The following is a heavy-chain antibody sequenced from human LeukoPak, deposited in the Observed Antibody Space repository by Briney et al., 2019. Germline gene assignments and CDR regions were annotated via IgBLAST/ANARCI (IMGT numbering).Heavy chain of an antibody. CDR1: GCTFSSYA. D-gene: IGHD2-2*01. CDR2: ISSSSSYI. V-gene: IGHV3-21*01. Sequence: TGGSLRLSCAASGCTFSSYAMNWVRQAPGKGLEWVSSISSSSSYIYYADSVKGRFTISRDNAKNSLYLQMSSLRAEDTAVYYCARRPAAMKGEDYWGQGTLVTVSS. J-gene: IGHJ4*02. CDR3: ARRPAAMKGEDY.